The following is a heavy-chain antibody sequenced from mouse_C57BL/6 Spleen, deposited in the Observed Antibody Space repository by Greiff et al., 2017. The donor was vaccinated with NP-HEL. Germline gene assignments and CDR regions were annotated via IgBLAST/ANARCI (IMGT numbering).Heavy chain of an antibody. D-gene: IGHD4-1*01. CDR1: GYTFTDYY. Sequence: VQLQQSGAELVRPGASVKLSCKASGYTFTDYYINWVKQRPGQGLEWIARIYPGSGNTYYNEKFKGKATLTAEKSSSTAYMQLSSLTSEDSAVYFCARFRWDPYFDYWGQGTTLTVSS. CDR3: ARFRWDPYFDY. V-gene: IGHV1-76*01. J-gene: IGHJ2*01. CDR2: IYPGSGNT.